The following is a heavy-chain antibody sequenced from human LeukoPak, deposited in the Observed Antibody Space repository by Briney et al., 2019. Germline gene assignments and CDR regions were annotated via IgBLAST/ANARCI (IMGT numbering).Heavy chain of an antibody. Sequence: TCAXSGDSVSSXXXAWGWIRXXPXXGXEWXGRTYYRSGWYNDYALSVESRITINPETSKNQVSLQLTSVAPEDTAVYYCSRELXXXPADYWGQXTLVTXX. CDR2: TYYRSGWYN. D-gene: IGHD2-2*01. V-gene: IGHV6-1*01. CDR3: SRELXXXPADY. J-gene: IGHJ4*02. CDR1: GDSVSSXXXA.